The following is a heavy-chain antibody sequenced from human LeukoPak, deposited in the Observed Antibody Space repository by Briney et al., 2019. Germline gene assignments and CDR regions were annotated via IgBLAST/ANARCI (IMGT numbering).Heavy chain of an antibody. CDR3: ARGWLNYDLWSGYYRQNPPGYFDY. CDR2: IYYSGST. CDR1: GGSISSYY. V-gene: IGHV4-59*01. J-gene: IGHJ4*02. D-gene: IGHD3-3*01. Sequence: PSETLSLTCTVSGGSISSYYWSWIRQPPEKGLEWIGYIYYSGSTNYNPSLKSRVTISVDTSKNQFSLKLSSVTAADTAVYYCARGWLNYDLWSGYYRQNPPGYFDYWGQGTLVTVSS.